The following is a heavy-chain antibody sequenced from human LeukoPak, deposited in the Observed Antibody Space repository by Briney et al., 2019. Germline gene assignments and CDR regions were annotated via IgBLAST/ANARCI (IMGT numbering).Heavy chain of an antibody. J-gene: IGHJ4*02. CDR2: INHSGST. D-gene: IGHD6-13*01. CDR1: GGSFSAYY. V-gene: IGHV4-34*01. CDR3: ARGRSLYSSKSPGLDY. Sequence: SETLSLTCVVYGGSFSAYYWIWIRQPPGKGLEWIGEINHSGSTNNNPSLTSRVTISVDTSKNQFSLQLSSVTAADTAVCYCARGRSLYSSKSPGLDYWGQGTLVTVSS.